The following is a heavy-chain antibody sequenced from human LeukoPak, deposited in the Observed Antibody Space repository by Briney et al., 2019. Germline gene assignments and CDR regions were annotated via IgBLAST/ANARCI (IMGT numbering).Heavy chain of an antibody. D-gene: IGHD3-22*01. J-gene: IGHJ4*02. V-gene: IGHV4-34*01. Sequence: SETLSLTCAVYGGSFSGFYWRWIRQPPGEGVEWVGEINHSGTTNYNPSLRSRVTISIDTSKNQFSLNLSSVTAADTAVYYCAEAGYYDSSGHYYFDYWGQGTLVTVSS. CDR1: GGSFSGFY. CDR3: AEAGYYDSSGHYYFDY. CDR2: INHSGTT.